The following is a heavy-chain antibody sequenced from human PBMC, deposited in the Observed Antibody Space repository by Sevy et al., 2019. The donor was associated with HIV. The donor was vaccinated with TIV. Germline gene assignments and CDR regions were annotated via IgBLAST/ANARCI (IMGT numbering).Heavy chain of an antibody. J-gene: IGHJ3*01. V-gene: IGHV3-30-3*01. CDR3: VRETTMLPRGAFDF. CDR1: GFTFSSYP. CDR2: ISFDGTDK. Sequence: GGSLRLPCVASGFTFSSYPMHWVRQAPGKGLEWVSFISFDGTDKYYADSVKGRFTITRDKSKNTLFLQMNSLRAEDTAFYYCVRETTMLPRGAFDFWGQGTMVTVSS. D-gene: IGHD3-10*01.